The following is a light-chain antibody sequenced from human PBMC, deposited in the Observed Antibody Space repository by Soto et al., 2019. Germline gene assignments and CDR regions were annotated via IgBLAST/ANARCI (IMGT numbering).Light chain of an antibody. J-gene: IGKJ2*01. Sequence: EVVMTQSPATLSVSPGERATLSCRASQTIRSNLAWYQQKPGQVPRLLIYDAFTRATGIPARFSGSGSGTEFTLTISRLQSEDFAVYYCQQYNDWPPYTFGQGTKLEIK. CDR3: QQYNDWPPYT. CDR2: DAF. CDR1: QTIRSN. V-gene: IGKV3-15*01.